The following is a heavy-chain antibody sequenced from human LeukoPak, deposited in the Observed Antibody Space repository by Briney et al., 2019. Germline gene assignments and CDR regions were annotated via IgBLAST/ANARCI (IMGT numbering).Heavy chain of an antibody. CDR1: GGSISSYY. V-gene: IGHV4-59*01. D-gene: IGHD2-2*01. CDR2: IYTSGST. J-gene: IGHJ6*02. Sequence: PSETLSLTCTVPGGSISSYYWSWIRQPPGKGLEWIGYIYTSGSTNYNPSLKSRVTISVDTSKNQFSLKLSSVTAADTAVYYCARDWRVGYCSSTSCAYYYYGMDVWGQGTTVTVSS. CDR3: ARDWRVGYCSSTSCAYYYYGMDV.